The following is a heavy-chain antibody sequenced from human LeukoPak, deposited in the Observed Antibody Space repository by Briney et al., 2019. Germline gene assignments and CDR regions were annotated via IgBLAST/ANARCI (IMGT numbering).Heavy chain of an antibody. CDR3: ARDPTDRYSSSWYDYYYYMDV. J-gene: IGHJ6*03. D-gene: IGHD6-13*01. CDR1: GFTFSSYS. V-gene: IGHV3-21*01. Sequence: GGSLRLSCAASGFTFSSYSMNWVRQAPGKGPEWVSSISSSSSYIYYADSVKGRFTISRDNAKNSLYLQMNSLRAEDTAVYYCARDPTDRYSSSWYDYYYYMDVWGKGTTVTVSS. CDR2: ISSSSSYI.